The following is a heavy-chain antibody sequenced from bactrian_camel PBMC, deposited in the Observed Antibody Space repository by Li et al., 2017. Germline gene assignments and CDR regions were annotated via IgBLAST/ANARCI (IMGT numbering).Heavy chain of an antibody. CDR1: GDTSRTHC. CDR2: IKEDGST. D-gene: IGHD5*01. Sequence: HVQLVESGGGSAQAGGSLTLSCVASGDTSRTHCMAWFRQVPGKEREGVAHIKEDGSTNYADSVKGRFTISRDSAQNTLYLQMTSLKPEDTAMYICVGGRWGQCNTGYWGQGTQVTVS. J-gene: IGHJ6*01. V-gene: IGHV3S53*01. CDR3: VGGRWGQCNTGY.